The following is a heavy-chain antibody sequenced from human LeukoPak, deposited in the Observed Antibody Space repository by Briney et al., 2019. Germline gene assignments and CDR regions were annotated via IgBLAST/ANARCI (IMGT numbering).Heavy chain of an antibody. Sequence: ASVKVSCKASGYTFTGYYMHWVRQAPGQGLEWMGWINPNSGGTNYAQKFQGRVTMTRDTSISTAYMELGRLRSDDTAVYYCARSYGDYMLNWFDPWGQGTLVTVSS. CDR3: ARSYGDYMLNWFDP. J-gene: IGHJ5*02. D-gene: IGHD4-17*01. CDR1: GYTFTGYY. CDR2: INPNSGGT. V-gene: IGHV1-2*02.